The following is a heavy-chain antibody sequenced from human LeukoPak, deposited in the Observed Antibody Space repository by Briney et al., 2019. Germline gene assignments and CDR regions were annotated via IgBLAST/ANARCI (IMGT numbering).Heavy chain of an antibody. Sequence: TSETLSLTCTVSGGSISSSSYYWGWIRQPPGKGLEWIGNIFYSGSTYYNPSLKSRVTISLDTSKNQFSLKLSSVTAADTAVYYCARPDAMATAAFDYWGQGTLVTVSS. J-gene: IGHJ4*02. V-gene: IGHV4-39*01. CDR2: IFYSGST. CDR1: GGSISSSSYY. CDR3: ARPDAMATAAFDY. D-gene: IGHD6-13*01.